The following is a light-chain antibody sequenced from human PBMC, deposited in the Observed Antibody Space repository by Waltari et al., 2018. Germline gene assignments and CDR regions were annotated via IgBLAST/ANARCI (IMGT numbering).Light chain of an antibody. CDR1: GSNIGAGYD. J-gene: IGLJ3*02. Sequence: QSVLTQPPSVSGAPGQRVTISCTGSGSNIGAGYDVHWYQHLPRAAPKLLIYGSSSRPLGVPDRFFGSTSGTSASLAITGLQAEDEGDYYCQSYDTSLGVVFGGGTKLTVL. CDR3: QSYDTSLGVV. V-gene: IGLV1-40*01. CDR2: GSS.